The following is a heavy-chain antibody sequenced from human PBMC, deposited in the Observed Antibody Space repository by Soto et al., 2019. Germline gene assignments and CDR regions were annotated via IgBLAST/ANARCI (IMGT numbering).Heavy chain of an antibody. J-gene: IGHJ4*02. D-gene: IGHD2-15*01. CDR2: TRNKAYSYTT. Sequence: GQLVESGGGLVQPGGSLRLSCAASGFTLSDQYMDWVRQAPGKGLEWVGRTRNKAYSYTTEYAPSVKGRFTISRDDSKNSLYLQMNGLKTADTAVYSCARELYGGKDFWGQGTLVTVSS. V-gene: IGHV3-72*01. CDR1: GFTLSDQY. CDR3: ARELYGGKDF.